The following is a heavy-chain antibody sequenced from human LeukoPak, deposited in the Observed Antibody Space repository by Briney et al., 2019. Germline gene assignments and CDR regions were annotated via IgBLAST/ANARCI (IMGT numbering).Heavy chain of an antibody. Sequence: SQTLSLTCAVSGGSISSGGYSWSWIRQPPGKGLEWIGYIYHSGSTYYNPSLKSRVTISVDRSKNQFSLKLSSVTAAGTAVYYCASAYCGGDCYPTPRFDYWGQGTLVTVSS. CDR3: ASAYCGGDCYPTPRFDY. CDR2: IYHSGST. D-gene: IGHD2-21*02. CDR1: GGSISSGGYS. J-gene: IGHJ4*02. V-gene: IGHV4-30-2*01.